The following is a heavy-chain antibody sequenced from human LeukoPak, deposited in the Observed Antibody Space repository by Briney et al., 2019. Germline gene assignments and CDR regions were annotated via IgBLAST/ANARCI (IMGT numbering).Heavy chain of an antibody. CDR2: INPNSGGT. D-gene: IGHD5-18*01. J-gene: IGHJ4*02. V-gene: IGHV1-2*02. CDR3: ARDSGDTAMGAGGY. CDR1: GYTFTGYY. Sequence: ASVKVSCKASGYTFTGYYMHWVRQAPGQGLEWMGWINPNSGGTNYAQKFQGRVTMTRDTSISTAYMELSRLRSDDTAVYYCARDSGDTAMGAGGYWGREPWSPSPQ.